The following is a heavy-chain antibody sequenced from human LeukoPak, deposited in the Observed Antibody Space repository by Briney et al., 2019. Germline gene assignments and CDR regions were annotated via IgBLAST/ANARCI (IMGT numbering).Heavy chain of an antibody. V-gene: IGHV3-23*01. CDR1: GFSFSSYA. CDR2: ISGSGGYT. CDR3: ANGYCSGGSCYYYYMDV. Sequence: GGSLRLSCAASGFSFSSYAMSWVRQAPGKGLEWVSAISGSGGYTYYADSVKGRFTISRDNSKNTLYLQMNSLRAKDTAVYYCANGYCSGGSCYYYYMDVWGKGTTVTVSS. D-gene: IGHD2-15*01. J-gene: IGHJ6*03.